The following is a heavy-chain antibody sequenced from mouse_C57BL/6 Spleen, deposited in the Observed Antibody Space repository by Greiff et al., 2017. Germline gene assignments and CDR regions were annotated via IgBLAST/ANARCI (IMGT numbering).Heavy chain of an antibody. CDR1: GFNIKDAY. CDR2: IDPENGDT. V-gene: IGHV14-4*01. D-gene: IGHD2-3*01. Sequence: EVQLQQSGAELVRPGASVTLSCTASGFNIKDAYMHWVKPRPEQGLEWIGWIDPENGDTEYASKFPGQATITAVTSSNTAYLQLSSRTSEDTASYYCTPGDGYYVFDYWGQGTTLTVSS. CDR3: TPGDGYYVFDY. J-gene: IGHJ2*01.